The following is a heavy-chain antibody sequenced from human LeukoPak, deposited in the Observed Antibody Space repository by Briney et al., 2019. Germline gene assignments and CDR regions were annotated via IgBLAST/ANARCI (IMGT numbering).Heavy chain of an antibody. Sequence: PGGSLRLSCAASGFTFSSYEMNWVRQAPGKGLEWVSYISSSGSTIYYADSVKGRFTISRDNAKNSLYLQMNSLRAEDTAVYYCARLCSSTSCYDYWGQGTLVTVSS. D-gene: IGHD2-2*01. V-gene: IGHV3-48*03. CDR2: ISSSGSTI. CDR3: ARLCSSTSCYDY. J-gene: IGHJ4*02. CDR1: GFTFSSYE.